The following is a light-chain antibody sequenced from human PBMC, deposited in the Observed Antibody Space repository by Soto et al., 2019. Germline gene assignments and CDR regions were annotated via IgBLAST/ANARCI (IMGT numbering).Light chain of an antibody. CDR3: SSYTSSSTNV. V-gene: IGLV2-14*01. CDR1: SSDVGGYNY. CDR2: DVS. Sequence: QSVLTQPASVSGSPGQSITISCTGTSSDVGGYNYVSWYQQHPGKAPKLMIYDVSTRPSGVSNRFSGSKSGNTAFLTISGFQAEDEADYYCSSYTSSSTNVFGTGTKVTVL. J-gene: IGLJ1*01.